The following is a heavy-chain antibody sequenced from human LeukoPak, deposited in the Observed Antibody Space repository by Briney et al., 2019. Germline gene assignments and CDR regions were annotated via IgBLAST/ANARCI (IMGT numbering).Heavy chain of an antibody. V-gene: IGHV4-4*09. CDR1: GGSISSHY. CDR2: IHSSGST. J-gene: IGHJ4*02. Sequence: SENLSLTCTVSGGSISSHYWSWIRQPPGKGLEWIGNIHSSGSTSYNPSLKSRVTMSVDTSKNQFSLRLSSVTATDTAVYYCVRPGQSSWWVYFNYWGPGTVVTVSS. D-gene: IGHD2-15*01. CDR3: VRPGQSSWWVYFNY.